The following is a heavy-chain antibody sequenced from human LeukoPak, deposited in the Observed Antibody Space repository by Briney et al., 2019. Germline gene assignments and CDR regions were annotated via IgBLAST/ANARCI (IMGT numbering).Heavy chain of an antibody. CDR1: GFTFSSYA. CDR2: ISGSGGST. V-gene: IGHV3-23*01. J-gene: IGHJ4*02. CDR3: AKAMGATLFDY. Sequence: GGSLRLSCAASGFTFSSYAMSWVRQAPGKGLEWVSGISGSGGSTYYADSVKGRFTISRDNSKNTLYLQMNSVRAGDTAVYYCAKAMGATLFDYWGQGTLVTVSS. D-gene: IGHD1-26*01.